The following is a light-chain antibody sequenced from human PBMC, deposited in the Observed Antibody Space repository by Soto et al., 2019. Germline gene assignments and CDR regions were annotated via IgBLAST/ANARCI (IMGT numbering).Light chain of an antibody. CDR2: DTD. Sequence: QAVVTQEPSLTVSPGGTVILTCGSSTGAVTSGHYPYWFQQKPDRTPRTLVYDTDNKHSWTPARFSGSLLGGKAALTLSGAQPDDEADYYCLLSYSDARVFGGGTQLTVL. J-gene: IGLJ2*01. CDR1: TGAVTSGHY. V-gene: IGLV7-46*01. CDR3: LLSYSDARV.